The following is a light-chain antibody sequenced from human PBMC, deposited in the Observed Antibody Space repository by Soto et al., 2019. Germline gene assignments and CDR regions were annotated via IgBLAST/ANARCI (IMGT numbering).Light chain of an antibody. CDR2: DVS. V-gene: IGLV2-14*03. Sequence: QSALTQPASVPGSPGQSITISCTGTSSDVGGYNYVSWYQHHPGKAPKLMIYDVSNRPSGVSNRFSDSKSGNAASLTISGLQPEDEADYYCSSYTTSNTRQIVFGTGTQLTVL. CDR1: SSDVGGYNY. J-gene: IGLJ1*01. CDR3: SSYTTSNTRQIV.